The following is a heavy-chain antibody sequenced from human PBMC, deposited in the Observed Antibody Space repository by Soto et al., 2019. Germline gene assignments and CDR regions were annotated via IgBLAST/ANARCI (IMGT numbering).Heavy chain of an antibody. J-gene: IGHJ5*02. V-gene: IGHV4-4*02. CDR2: IYHSGST. CDR3: ATRGVIPVERMKLYDWFDP. CDR1: GGSISSSNW. Sequence: QVQLQESGPGLVKPSGTLSLTCAVSGGSISSSNWWSWVRQPPGKGLEWIGEIYHSGSTNYNPSLKSRVTISVDKSKNQFSLKLSSVTAADTAVYYCATRGVIPVERMKLYDWFDPWGQGTLVTVSS. D-gene: IGHD3-16*02.